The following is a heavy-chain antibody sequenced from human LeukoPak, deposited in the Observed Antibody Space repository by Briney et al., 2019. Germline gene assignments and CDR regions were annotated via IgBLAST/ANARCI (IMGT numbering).Heavy chain of an antibody. V-gene: IGHV3-30*18. Sequence: PGGSLRLSCAASGFTFSSYGMHWVRQAPGKGLEWVAVISYDGSNKYYADSVEGRFTISRDNSKNTLYLQMNSLRAEDTAVYYCAKDRGVRYFDWLSLDYWGQGTLVTVSS. CDR2: ISYDGSNK. J-gene: IGHJ4*02. CDR3: AKDRGVRYFDWLSLDY. CDR1: GFTFSSYG. D-gene: IGHD3-9*01.